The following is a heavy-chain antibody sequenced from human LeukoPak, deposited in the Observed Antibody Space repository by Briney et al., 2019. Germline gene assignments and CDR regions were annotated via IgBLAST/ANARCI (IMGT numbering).Heavy chain of an antibody. V-gene: IGHV3-11*06. J-gene: IGHJ4*02. CDR2: ISGSVSYT. CDR3: AKSRPRSIKITKPPYY. D-gene: IGHD3-9*01. CDR1: GFTFSNYY. Sequence: GGSLRLSCAASGFTFSNYYMSWVRQAPGKGLEWVSYISGSVSYTIYADSVKGRFTISRDNAKNSLYLQMNSLRAKDTAVYYCAKSRPRSIKITKPPYYWGQGALLTVSS.